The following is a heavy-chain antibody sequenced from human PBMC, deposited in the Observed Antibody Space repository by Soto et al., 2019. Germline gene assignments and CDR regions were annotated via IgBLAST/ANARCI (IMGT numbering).Heavy chain of an antibody. V-gene: IGHV1-69*06. Sequence: QVQLVQSGAEVKKPGSSVKVSCKASGGTFSNYALTWVRQAPGQGLEWMGGIIPLSGTPNYAQKFQGRVTITADKSTTTAYMELSSLRSEGTAVYYCARGIQLWSWGQGTLVTVSS. CDR2: IIPLSGTP. CDR3: ARGIQLWS. CDR1: GGTFSNYA. D-gene: IGHD5-18*01. J-gene: IGHJ5*02.